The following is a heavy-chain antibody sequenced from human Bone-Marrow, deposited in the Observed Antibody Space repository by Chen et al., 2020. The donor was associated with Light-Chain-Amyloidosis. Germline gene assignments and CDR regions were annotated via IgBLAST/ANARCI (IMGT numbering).Heavy chain of an antibody. J-gene: IGHJ4*02. CDR1: GYTFPNYW. V-gene: IGHV5-51*01. CDR2: IYPDDSDA. CDR3: ARRRDGYNFDY. Sequence: EVQLDQSGPEVKKPGESLKISCKGSGYTFPNYWIGWVRQMPGKGLEWMGVIYPDDSDARYSPSFEGQVTSSDDKSITTAYLQWRSLKASDTAMYYCARRRDGYNFDYWGQGTLVTVSS. D-gene: IGHD5-12*01.